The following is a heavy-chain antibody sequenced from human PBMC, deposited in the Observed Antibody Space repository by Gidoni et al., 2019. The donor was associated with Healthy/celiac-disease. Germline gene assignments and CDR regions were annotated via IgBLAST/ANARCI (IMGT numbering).Heavy chain of an antibody. Sequence: QVQLLQSGAGVKKPGALVKVPCKASEYPFTGYYMHWVRQAPGQGLEWMGWINPNSGGTNYAQKFQGRVTMTRDTSISTAYMELSRLRSDDTAVYYCARDTPGPSWYFDLWGRGTLVTVSS. J-gene: IGHJ2*01. V-gene: IGHV1-2*02. D-gene: IGHD7-27*01. CDR1: EYPFTGYY. CDR3: ARDTPGPSWYFDL. CDR2: INPNSGGT.